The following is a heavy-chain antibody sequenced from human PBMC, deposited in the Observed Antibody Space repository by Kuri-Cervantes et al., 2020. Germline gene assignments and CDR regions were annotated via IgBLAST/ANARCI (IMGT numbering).Heavy chain of an antibody. J-gene: IGHJ6*03. CDR2: IRYDGSNK. Sequence: GGSLRLSCAASGFTFSSYGMHWVRQAPGKGLEWVAFIRYDGSNKYYADSVKGRFTISRDNSKNTLYLQMNSLRAEDTAVYYCARGGLVVVPAALTTHYYYYYMDVWGKGTTVTVSS. D-gene: IGHD2-2*01. CDR1: GFTFSSYG. V-gene: IGHV3-30*02. CDR3: ARGGLVVVPAALTTHYYYYYMDV.